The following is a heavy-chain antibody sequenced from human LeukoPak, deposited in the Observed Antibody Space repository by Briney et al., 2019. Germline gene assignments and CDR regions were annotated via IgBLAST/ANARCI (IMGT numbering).Heavy chain of an antibody. Sequence: GGSLRLSCVASGFAFSNYGIHWVRQAPGKGLEWVAFIRYDGSNKYYADSVRGRFTISRDNSKNTLYLQMNSLRAEDTAVYYCAKEYSSGWHDAFDIWGQGTMVTVSS. V-gene: IGHV3-30*02. CDR1: GFAFSNYG. CDR3: AKEYSSGWHDAFDI. D-gene: IGHD6-19*01. J-gene: IGHJ3*02. CDR2: IRYDGSNK.